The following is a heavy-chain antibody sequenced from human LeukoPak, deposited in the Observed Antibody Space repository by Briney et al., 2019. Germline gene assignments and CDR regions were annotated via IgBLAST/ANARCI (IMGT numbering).Heavy chain of an antibody. V-gene: IGHV3-33*08. CDR1: GFTFSSYA. CDR2: IWYDGSNK. CDR3: AREGDYYDSSGYFDY. Sequence: GGSLRLSCADSGFTFSSYAMSWVRQAPGKGLEWVAVIWYDGSNKYYADSVKGRFTISRDNSKNTLYLQMNSLRAEDTAVYYCAREGDYYDSSGYFDYWGQGTLVTVSS. J-gene: IGHJ4*02. D-gene: IGHD3-22*01.